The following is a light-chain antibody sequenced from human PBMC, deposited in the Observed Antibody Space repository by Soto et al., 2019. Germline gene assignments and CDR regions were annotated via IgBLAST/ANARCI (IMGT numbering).Light chain of an antibody. J-gene: IGKJ4*01. V-gene: IGKV3-15*01. CDR1: QSVSSN. Sequence: EIVMTQSPATLSVSPGERATLSCRSSQSVSSNLAWYQQKPGQAPRLLIYGASTRATGIPARFSGSGSGTEFTLTICSLQSEDFAVYYCQQYNNWPLFGGGTKVDIK. CDR3: QQYNNWPL. CDR2: GAS.